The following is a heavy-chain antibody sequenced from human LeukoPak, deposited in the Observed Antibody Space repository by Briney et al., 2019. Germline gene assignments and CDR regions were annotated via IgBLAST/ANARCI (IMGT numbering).Heavy chain of an antibody. CDR3: ARGGSSGYYYG. J-gene: IGHJ4*02. Sequence: SETLSLTCTVSGGSISSYYWSWIRQPAGKGLEWVGRLYTRGSTNYNPSLKSRVTMSVDTSKNQFSLKLTSMTAADTAVYYCARGGSSGYYYGWGQGTLVTVSS. D-gene: IGHD3-22*01. V-gene: IGHV4-4*07. CDR2: LYTRGST. CDR1: GGSISSYY.